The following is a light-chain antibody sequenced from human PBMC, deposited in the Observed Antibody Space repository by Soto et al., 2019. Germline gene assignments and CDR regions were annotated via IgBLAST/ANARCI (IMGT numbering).Light chain of an antibody. Sequence: DIQMTQSPSTLSASVGDRVTITCRASQSISSWLAWYQQKPGKAPKLLIYKASSLESGVPSRFSGSGSGTEFTITISSLQPDDFATYYCQQYNTYWTFGQRTKVEIK. J-gene: IGKJ1*01. CDR1: QSISSW. CDR3: QQYNTYWT. CDR2: KAS. V-gene: IGKV1-5*03.